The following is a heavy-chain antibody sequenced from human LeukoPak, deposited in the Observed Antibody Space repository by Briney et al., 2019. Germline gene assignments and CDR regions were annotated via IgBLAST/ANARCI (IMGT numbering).Heavy chain of an antibody. D-gene: IGHD3-10*01. J-gene: IGHJ6*03. V-gene: IGHV3-30*02. Sequence: PGGSLRLSCAASGFTFSSYAMHWVRQAPGKGLEWVAFIRYDGSNKYYADSVKGRFAISRDNSKNTLYLQMNSLRAEDTAVYYCAKQDRVVRGDLRSLYYYYMDVWGKGTTVTISS. CDR3: AKQDRVVRGDLRSLYYYYMDV. CDR1: GFTFSSYA. CDR2: IRYDGSNK.